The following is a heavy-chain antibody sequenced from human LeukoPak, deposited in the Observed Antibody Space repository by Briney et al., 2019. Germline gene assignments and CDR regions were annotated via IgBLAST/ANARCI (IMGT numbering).Heavy chain of an antibody. V-gene: IGHV3-72*01. CDR3: TRPSYYDSRGYSTNGFDI. D-gene: IGHD3-22*01. Sequence: GGPLRLSCVASGFTVSDHYINWVRQAPGKGLEWVGRNRDKSKSYTTDYAASVRGRFTISRDDSKNSLYLQMYSLKTEDTAVYFCTRPSYYDSRGYSTNGFDIWGQGTMVTVSS. CDR1: GFTVSDHY. J-gene: IGHJ3*02. CDR2: NRDKSKSYTT.